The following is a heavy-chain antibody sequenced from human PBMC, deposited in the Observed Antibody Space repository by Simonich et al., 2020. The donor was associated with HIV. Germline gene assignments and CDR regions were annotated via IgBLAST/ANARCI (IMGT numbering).Heavy chain of an antibody. Sequence: QVQLQQWGAGLLKPSETLSLTCAVYGGSLSGYFWSWIRQPPGKGLEWIGEINHSGSPNYNPSLKSRVTTSVDTSKNQFSLKLSSVTAADTAVYYCARGGYCSGGSCYPLFSRYGMDVWGQGTTVTVSS. CDR2: INHSGSP. V-gene: IGHV4-34*01. CDR1: GGSLSGYF. CDR3: ARGGYCSGGSCYPLFSRYGMDV. J-gene: IGHJ6*02. D-gene: IGHD2-15*01.